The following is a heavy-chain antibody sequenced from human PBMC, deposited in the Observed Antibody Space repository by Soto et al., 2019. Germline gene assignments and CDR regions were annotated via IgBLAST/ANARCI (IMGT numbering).Heavy chain of an antibody. J-gene: IGHJ4*02. Sequence: TLSLTCTVSGDSISTFYWGWMRQSPGKELEWIGYVYYTGSTNYNPSLKSRVTISVDRSKNQFALKLTSANAADTAVYYCARGRTVRNYADDSSDYFYFFDYWGQGTQVTVSS. V-gene: IGHV4-59*01. CDR2: VYYTGST. CDR1: GDSISTFY. D-gene: IGHD3-22*01. CDR3: ARGRTVRNYADDSSDYFYFFDY.